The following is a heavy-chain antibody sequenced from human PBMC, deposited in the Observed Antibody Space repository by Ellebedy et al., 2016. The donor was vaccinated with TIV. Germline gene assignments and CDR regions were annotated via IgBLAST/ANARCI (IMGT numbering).Heavy chain of an antibody. J-gene: IGHJ4*02. CDR2: FSGSGDST. Sequence: GESLKISCAASGLSFSSYATSWVRQAPGKGLEWVLSFSGSGDSTYYADSVKGRFTISRDNSKNTMDLQMNSLRAEDTALYYCAKATYSLGWYSGADYWGQGTLVTVSS. D-gene: IGHD6-13*01. CDR1: GLSFSSYA. V-gene: IGHV3-23*01. CDR3: AKATYSLGWYSGADY.